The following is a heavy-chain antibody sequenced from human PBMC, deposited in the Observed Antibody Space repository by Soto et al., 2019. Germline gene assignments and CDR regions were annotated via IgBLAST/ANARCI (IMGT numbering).Heavy chain of an antibody. CDR1: GFTFNDYY. CDR2: ISDSGSTT. Sequence: QVQLVESGGGLVKPGGSLRLSCAASGFTFNDYYMSWIRQAPGKGLEWISHISDSGSTTYYADSVKGRFTISRYNARKTLYLRMNSQRTEDTAVYYWASDTAFNASGLFNPWGQGTLVTVSS. J-gene: IGHJ5*02. CDR3: ASDTAFNASGLFNP. V-gene: IGHV3-11*01. D-gene: IGHD3-22*01.